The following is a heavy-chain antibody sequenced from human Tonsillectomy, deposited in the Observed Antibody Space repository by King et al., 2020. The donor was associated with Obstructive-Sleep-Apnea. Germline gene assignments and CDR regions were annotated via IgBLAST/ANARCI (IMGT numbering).Heavy chain of an antibody. CDR3: ARDPRSDRSGSYYFDY. D-gene: IGHD3-22*01. CDR2: IYYTGSA. J-gene: IGHJ4*02. V-gene: IGHV4-30-4*01. Sequence: QLQESGPGLVKPSQTLSLTCTLSGGSISSGDYYWSWIRQPPGKGLEWIGYIYYTGSAYYNPSLKSRVIISVDTSKNQFSLKLSSVTAADTAVYYCARDPRSDRSGSYYFDYWGLGTLVSVSS. CDR1: GGSISSGDYY.